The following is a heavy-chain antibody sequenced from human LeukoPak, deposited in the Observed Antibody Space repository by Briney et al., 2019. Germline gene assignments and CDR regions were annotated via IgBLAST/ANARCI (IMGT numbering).Heavy chain of an antibody. V-gene: IGHV3-48*04. J-gene: IGHJ4*01. D-gene: IGHD6-13*01. CDR2: SSSSSSTI. CDR1: GFPFSSYS. CDR3: AMDLRGGAAGLEGADF. Sequence: GALRLSGAASGFPFSSYSMNWVRQAPGKGLEWVSYSSSSSSTIYYADSVKGRFTISRDNAKNSLYLQMNSLRAEDTAVYYCAMDLRGGAAGLEGADFWGRGTQVTVTS.